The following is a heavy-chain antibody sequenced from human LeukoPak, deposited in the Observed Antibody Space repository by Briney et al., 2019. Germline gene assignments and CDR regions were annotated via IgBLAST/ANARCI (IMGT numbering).Heavy chain of an antibody. CDR1: GYTFTSYD. CDR2: MNPNSGNT. Sequence: GASVKVSCKASGYTFTSYDINWVRQATGQGLEWMGWMNPNSGNTGYAQKFQGRVTITRNTSISTAYMELSSLRSEDTAVYYCARRGPRTGGITIFGVARSRNWFDPWGQGTLVTVSS. J-gene: IGHJ5*02. V-gene: IGHV1-8*03. CDR3: ARRGPRTGGITIFGVARSRNWFDP. D-gene: IGHD3-3*01.